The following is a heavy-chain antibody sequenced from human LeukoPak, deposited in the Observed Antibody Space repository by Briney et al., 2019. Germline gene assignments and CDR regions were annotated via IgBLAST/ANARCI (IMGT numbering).Heavy chain of an antibody. V-gene: IGHV4-59*01. CDR2: IYYSGST. CDR1: GGSISSYY. J-gene: IGHJ5*02. D-gene: IGHD3-22*01. Sequence: SETLSLTCTVSGGSISSYYWSWIRQPPGKGLEWIGYIYYSGSTNYNPSLKSRVTISVDTSKNQFSLKLSSVTAADTAVYYCARWYYYDSSGRNWSDPWGQGTLVTVSS. CDR3: ARWYYYDSSGRNWSDP.